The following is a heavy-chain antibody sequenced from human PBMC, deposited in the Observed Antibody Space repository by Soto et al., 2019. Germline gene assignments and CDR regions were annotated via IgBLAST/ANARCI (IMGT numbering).Heavy chain of an antibody. CDR3: ARDYFAWLSDYYGMGV. J-gene: IGHJ6*02. CDR2: ISGSSSYI. CDR1: GFTFSTYS. D-gene: IGHD3-9*01. V-gene: IGHV3-21*01. Sequence: EVQLVESGGGLVKPGGSLRLSCAASGFTFSTYSMNWVRQAPGKGLEWVSSISGSSSYIYYADSVKGRFTISRDNAKNSLYPQMNSLRAEDTAVYYWARDYFAWLSDYYGMGVGGQGTTVTVSS.